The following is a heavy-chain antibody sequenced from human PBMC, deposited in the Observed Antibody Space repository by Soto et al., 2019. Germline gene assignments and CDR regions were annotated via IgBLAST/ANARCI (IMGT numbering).Heavy chain of an antibody. J-gene: IGHJ4*02. CDR2: IYYSGST. V-gene: IGHV4-30-4*01. CDR3: ARGGEYYYDSSGYYYGLVVSEQFDY. D-gene: IGHD3-22*01. Sequence: SETLSLTCTVSGGSISSGDYYWSWIRQPPGKGLEWIGYIYYSGSTYYNPSLKSRVTISVDTSKNQFSLKLSSVTAADTAVYYCARGGEYYYDSSGYYYGLVVSEQFDYWGQGTLVTVSS. CDR1: GGSISSGDYY.